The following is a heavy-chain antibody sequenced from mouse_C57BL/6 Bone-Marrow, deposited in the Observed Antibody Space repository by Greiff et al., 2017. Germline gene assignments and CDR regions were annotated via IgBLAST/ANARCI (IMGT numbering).Heavy chain of an antibody. CDR1: GYTFTSYW. Sequence: QVQLQQPGTELVKPGASVKLSCKASGYTFTSYWMHWVKQRPGQGLAWIGNIYPNNGGSNYNETFKNKATLTVDKSSSTTYMQLSSLTSEDSAVYLCARSGVYGSRRYWYFDGWGTGTTVTVSS. J-gene: IGHJ1*03. CDR2: IYPNNGGS. V-gene: IGHV1-53*01. CDR3: ARSGVYGSRRYWYFDG. D-gene: IGHD1-1*01.